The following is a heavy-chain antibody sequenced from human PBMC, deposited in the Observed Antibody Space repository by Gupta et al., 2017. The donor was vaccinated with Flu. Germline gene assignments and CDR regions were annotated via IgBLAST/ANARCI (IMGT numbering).Heavy chain of an antibody. D-gene: IGHD2-21*01. Sequence: QLVQSGAEMKKPGASVKVSCKASGYTFTNYGISWVRQAPGQGLEWMGWISPYNGDTKYPQKLQGRVTLTTDTSTSTAFMEVRSLRSDDTAVYYGARRPGVSDTWYYGMDVWGQGTTVTVSS. V-gene: IGHV1-18*01. CDR2: ISPYNGDT. CDR3: ARRPGVSDTWYYGMDV. J-gene: IGHJ6*02. CDR1: GYTFTNYG.